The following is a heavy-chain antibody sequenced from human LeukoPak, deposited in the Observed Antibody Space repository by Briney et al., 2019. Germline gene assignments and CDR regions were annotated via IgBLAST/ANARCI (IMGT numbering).Heavy chain of an antibody. D-gene: IGHD3-22*01. J-gene: IGHJ3*02. CDR3: ATQGYDSSGTGGPDAFDI. V-gene: IGHV1-69-2*01. CDR2: VDPEDGET. CDR1: GYTFTDYY. Sequence: ASVKVSCKVSGYTFTDYYMHWVQQAPGKGLEWMGLVDPEDGETIYAEKFQGRVTITADTSTDTAYMELSSLRSEDTAVYYCATQGYDSSGTGGPDAFDIWGQGTMVTVSS.